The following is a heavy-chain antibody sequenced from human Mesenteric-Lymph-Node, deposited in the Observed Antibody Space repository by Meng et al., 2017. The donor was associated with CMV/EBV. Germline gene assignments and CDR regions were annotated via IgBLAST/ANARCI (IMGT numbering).Heavy chain of an antibody. CDR3: ARDGNGYAD. V-gene: IGHV3-33*08. CDR2: IRYDGSNQ. J-gene: IGHJ1*01. Sequence: LSLTCAASGFTFSSYWMSWVRQAPGRGLEWVAFIRYDGSNQYYGDSVKGRFTISRDNSKNTLYLQMNSLRAEDTAVYYCARDGNGYADWGQGTLVTVSS. CDR1: GFTFSSYW. D-gene: IGHD2-2*01.